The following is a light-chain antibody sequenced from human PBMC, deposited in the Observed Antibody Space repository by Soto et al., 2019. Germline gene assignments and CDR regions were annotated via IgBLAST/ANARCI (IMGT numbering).Light chain of an antibody. CDR2: RNN. CDR3: APWDASLSGNII. V-gene: IGLV1-47*01. Sequence: QSVLTQPPSTSGTPGQRVTIPCFGSSSNIGGNYVFWYQHLPGTAPKLLIYRNNQRPSGVPDRFSGSKSGTSASLAISGLRAEDEADYYCAPWDASLSGNIIFGGGTQLTVL. CDR1: SSNIGGNY. J-gene: IGLJ7*01.